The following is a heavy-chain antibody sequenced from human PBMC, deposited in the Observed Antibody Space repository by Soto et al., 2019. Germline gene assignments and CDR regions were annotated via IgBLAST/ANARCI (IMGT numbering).Heavy chain of an antibody. D-gene: IGHD2-15*01. V-gene: IGHV4-59*12. CDR3: AKYRRTDEEGYTFDY. Sequence: QVQLQESGPGLVKPSETLSLTCTVSGDSISGYYWSWIRQPPGQGLEWIGYIYYSGSTNYNPSLKGRVTMSVDTSKNKFSLKLTSVTAADTAMYFGAKYRRTDEEGYTFDYWGQEALVTVSS. CDR2: IYYSGST. J-gene: IGHJ4*02. CDR1: GDSISGYY.